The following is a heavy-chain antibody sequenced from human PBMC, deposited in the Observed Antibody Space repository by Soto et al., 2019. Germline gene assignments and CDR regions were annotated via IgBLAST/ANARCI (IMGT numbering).Heavy chain of an antibody. D-gene: IGHD2-15*01. CDR2: ISGSGGST. V-gene: IGHV3-23*01. CDR1: GFTFSSQA. J-gene: IGHJ6*02. Sequence: GGSLRVSCAASGFTFSSQAMSWVRQAPGKGLELVSGISGSGGSTYYADSVKGRFTISRDNSKNTLYLQMNSLRAEDTAVYYCAKEGGGGRNYYYTMDVWGQGTTAPVS. CDR3: AKEGGGGRNYYYTMDV.